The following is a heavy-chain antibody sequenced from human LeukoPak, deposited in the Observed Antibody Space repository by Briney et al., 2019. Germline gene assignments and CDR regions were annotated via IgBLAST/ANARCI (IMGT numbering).Heavy chain of an antibody. D-gene: IGHD5-24*01. CDR1: GGSISSGSYY. J-gene: IGHJ4*02. CDR2: IHTSGST. V-gene: IGHV4-61*02. Sequence: SQTLSLTCTVSGGSISSGSYYWSWIRQPAGKGLEWIGRIHTSGSTNYNPSLKSRVTISVDTSKNQFSLKLSSVTAADTAVYYCARGGGKRWLQYGDFDYWGQGALVTVSS. CDR3: ARGGGKRWLQYGDFDY.